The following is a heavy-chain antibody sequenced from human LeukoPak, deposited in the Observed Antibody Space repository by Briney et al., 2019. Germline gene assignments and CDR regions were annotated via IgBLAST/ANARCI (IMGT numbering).Heavy chain of an antibody. V-gene: IGHV4-59*01. CDR3: ARVDYDGGYFDY. Sequence: PSETLSLTCTVSGGSISSYYWSWIRQPPGKGLEWIGYIYYSGSTNYNPSLKSRVTISVDTSKNQFSLKLSSVTAADTAVYYCARVDYDGGYFDYWGQGTLVTVPS. CDR2: IYYSGST. D-gene: IGHD3-22*01. CDR1: GGSISSYY. J-gene: IGHJ4*02.